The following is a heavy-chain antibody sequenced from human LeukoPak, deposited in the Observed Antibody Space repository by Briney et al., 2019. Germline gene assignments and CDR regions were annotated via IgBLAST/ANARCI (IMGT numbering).Heavy chain of an antibody. J-gene: IGHJ4*02. V-gene: IGHV1-46*01. D-gene: IGHD3-16*01. Sequence: ASVKVSCKASGYTFTSYYIHWVRQAPGQGLEWMGIINASGGSTSYAQRIQGRVTMTRDTFTSTVYMELSSLRSEDTAVYYCARAGGIYFDYWGQGTLVTVSS. CDR3: ARAGGIYFDY. CDR2: INASGGST. CDR1: GYTFTSYY.